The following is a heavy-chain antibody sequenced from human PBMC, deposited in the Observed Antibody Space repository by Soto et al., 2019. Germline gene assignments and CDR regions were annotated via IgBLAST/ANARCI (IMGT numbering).Heavy chain of an antibody. Sequence: ILVGHASLKKKKLVSSISASGGSTYYADSVKGRFTISRDNSKNTLYLQMNSLRAEDTAVYHCAKGPMIFGVVRSYSFSYGLDIRGHRTTVT. CDR2: ISASGGST. V-gene: IGHV3-23*01. J-gene: IGHJ6*01. CDR3: AKGPMIFGVVRSYSFSYGLDI. D-gene: IGHD3-3*01.